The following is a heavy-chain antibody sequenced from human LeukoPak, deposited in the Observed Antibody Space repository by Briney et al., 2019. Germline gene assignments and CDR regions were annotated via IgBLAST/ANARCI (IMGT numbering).Heavy chain of an antibody. J-gene: IGHJ3*02. CDR3: ARGPGYCSSTSCPGLGAFDI. Sequence: SETLSLTCTVSGGSISSGGYYWSWIRQPPGKGLEWIGYIYHSGSTYYNPSLKSRVTISVDRSKNQFSLKLSSVTAADTAVYYCARGPGYCSSTSCPGLGAFDIWGQGIMVTVSS. D-gene: IGHD2-2*01. CDR2: IYHSGST. CDR1: GGSISSGGYY. V-gene: IGHV4-30-2*01.